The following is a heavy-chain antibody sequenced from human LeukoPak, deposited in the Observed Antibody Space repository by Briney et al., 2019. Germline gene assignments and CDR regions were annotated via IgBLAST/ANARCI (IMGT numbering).Heavy chain of an antibody. CDR3: ASESYEYYYGSGAFDY. D-gene: IGHD3-10*01. CDR2: ISSSGSTI. Sequence: PGGSLRLSCAASGFTFSDYYMSWIRQAPGKGLGWGSYISSSGSTIYYADSVKGRFTISRDNAKVSLYLQMNSLRAEDTAVYYCASESYEYYYGSGAFDYWGQGTLVTVSS. CDR1: GFTFSDYY. V-gene: IGHV3-11*04. J-gene: IGHJ4*02.